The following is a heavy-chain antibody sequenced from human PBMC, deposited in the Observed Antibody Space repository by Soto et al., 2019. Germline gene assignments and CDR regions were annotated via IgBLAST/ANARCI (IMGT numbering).Heavy chain of an antibody. CDR2: IYFSGST. J-gene: IGHJ4*02. D-gene: IGHD5-12*01. V-gene: IGHV4-39*01. CDR1: GGSISSSSDY. CDR3: ARHLSESGYDLNY. Sequence: SETLSLTCTVSGGSISSSSDYWGWIRQPPGKGLEWIGSIYFSGSTYYNSALKSRLAIFIDMSKNPFSLNLTSVTAADTAVYYCARHLSESGYDLNYWGQGTPVTAPQ.